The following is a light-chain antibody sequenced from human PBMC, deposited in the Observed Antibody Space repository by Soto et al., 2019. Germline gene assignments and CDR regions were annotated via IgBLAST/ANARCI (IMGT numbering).Light chain of an antibody. J-gene: IGKJ1*01. CDR1: QTMISNY. CDR2: DTS. Sequence: ELVLTQSPGTLSLSPGARATLSCRASQTMISNYLGWYQQKPGQAPRLLIYDTSTRATGVPARFSGSGSGTELTITISSLQSEDCEVYDGQQYNDWPRTFGQGTKGDIK. V-gene: IGKV3-15*01. CDR3: QQYNDWPRT.